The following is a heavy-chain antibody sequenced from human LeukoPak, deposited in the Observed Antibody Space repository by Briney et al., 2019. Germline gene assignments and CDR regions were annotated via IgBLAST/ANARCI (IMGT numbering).Heavy chain of an antibody. J-gene: IGHJ6*02. CDR3: AKDTAYHDVSGYFSDYYGMDV. CDR1: GFIFSSYG. Sequence: GGSLRLSCAPSGFIFSSYGMHWVRQAPGKGLEWVAFISHDGSKQYYTESVKGRFSISRDNSKNTLYLQMNSLRAEDTAVYYCAKDTAYHDVSGYFSDYYGMDVWGQGTTVTVSS. V-gene: IGHV3-30*18. CDR2: ISHDGSKQ. D-gene: IGHD3-22*01.